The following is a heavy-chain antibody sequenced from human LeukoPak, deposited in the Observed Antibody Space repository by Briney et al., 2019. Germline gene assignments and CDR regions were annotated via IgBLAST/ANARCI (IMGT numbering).Heavy chain of an antibody. D-gene: IGHD3/OR15-3a*01. CDR2: IYPGDSDT. Sequence: GESLKISCKGSGYSFTSYWIGWVRQMPGKGLEWMGIIYPGDSDTRYSPSFQGQVTISADKSISTAYLQWSSLKASDTAMYYCARLYPPITVPDWGVDYWGQGTLVTVSS. CDR3: ARLYPPITVPDWGVDY. CDR1: GYSFTSYW. J-gene: IGHJ4*02. V-gene: IGHV5-51*01.